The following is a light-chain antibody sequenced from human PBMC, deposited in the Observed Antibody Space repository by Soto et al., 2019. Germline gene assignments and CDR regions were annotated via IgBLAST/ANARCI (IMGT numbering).Light chain of an antibody. J-gene: IGKJ2*01. CDR2: GAS. Sequence: EIVMTQSPAVLSVSPGERATLSCWASERIGYKLAWYQQKPGQAHSLLISGASTRAAGISARFSGSGSGTDFTLTITSLQPEDFAVYFCQQYYSGYTFGQGTKLEI. CDR1: ERIGYK. V-gene: IGKV3-15*01. CDR3: QQYYSGYT.